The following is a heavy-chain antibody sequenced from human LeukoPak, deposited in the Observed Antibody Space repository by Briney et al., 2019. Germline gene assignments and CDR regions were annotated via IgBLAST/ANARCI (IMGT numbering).Heavy chain of an antibody. D-gene: IGHD6-19*01. CDR1: VGTFIIYA. CDR2: IIPIFGTA. CDR3: AGRYSSGWYTFDY. J-gene: IGHJ4*02. Sequence: RASVTVSFTASVGTFIIYAISWVRQAPGQGGEWMGGIIPIFGTANYAQKFQGRVTITAHKSTSTAYMELSSLRSEDTAVYYCAGRYSSGWYTFDYWGQGTLVTVSS. V-gene: IGHV1-69*06.